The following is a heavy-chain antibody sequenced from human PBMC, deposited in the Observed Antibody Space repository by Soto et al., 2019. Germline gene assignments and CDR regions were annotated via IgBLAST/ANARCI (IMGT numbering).Heavy chain of an antibody. CDR3: ARLLILGVRGVTEGAFDI. Sequence: QVQLVQSGAEVKKPGSSVKVSCKASGGTFSSYAISWVRQAPGQGLEWMGGIIPIFGTANYAQKFQGRVTITAAESTSTAYRELSSLRSEDTAVYYCARLLILGVRGVTEGAFDIWGQGTMVTVSS. V-gene: IGHV1-69*12. J-gene: IGHJ3*02. D-gene: IGHD3-10*01. CDR1: GGTFSSYA. CDR2: IIPIFGTA.